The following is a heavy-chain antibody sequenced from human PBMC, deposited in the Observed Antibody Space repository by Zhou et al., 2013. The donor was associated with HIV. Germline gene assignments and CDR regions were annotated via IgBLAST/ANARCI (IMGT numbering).Heavy chain of an antibody. J-gene: IGHJ4*02. CDR3: ASGGYYYGSGLDY. Sequence: EVQLVESGGGLVQPGGSLRLSCAASGFTFSSYWMSWVRQAPGKGLEWVANIKQDGSEKYYVDSVKGRFTISRDNAKNSLYLQMNSLRAEDTAVYYCASGGYYYGSGLDYWGQGTLVTVSS. D-gene: IGHD3-10*01. V-gene: IGHV3-7*01. CDR1: GFTFSSYW. CDR2: IKQDGSEK.